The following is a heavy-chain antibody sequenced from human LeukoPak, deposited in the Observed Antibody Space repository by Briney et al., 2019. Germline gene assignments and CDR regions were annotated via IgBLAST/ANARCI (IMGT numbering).Heavy chain of an antibody. CDR2: INPNSGGT. D-gene: IGHD4-17*01. V-gene: IGHV1-2*02. J-gene: IGHJ2*01. Sequence: ASVKVSCKASGYTFTGYYMHWVRQAPGQGLEWMGWINPNSGGTNYAQKFQGRVTMTRDTSISTAYMELSRLRSDDTAVYHCARRGASDYGDYDWYFDLWGRGTLVTVSS. CDR1: GYTFTGYY. CDR3: ARRGASDYGDYDWYFDL.